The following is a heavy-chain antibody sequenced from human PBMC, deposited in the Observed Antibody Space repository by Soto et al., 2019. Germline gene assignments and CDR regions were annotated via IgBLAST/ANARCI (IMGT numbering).Heavy chain of an antibody. V-gene: IGHV3-23*01. CDR2: ISGSGGSP. D-gene: IGHD3-10*02. CDR1: GFTFSSYA. Sequence: GGSLRLSCAASGFTFSSYAMSWVRQAPGKGLEWVSTISGSGGSPYYADSVNGRFTISRDNSKNTMYLQMNSLRVEDTAVYYCAKVFGMRYFDSWGQGTLVTVSS. J-gene: IGHJ4*02. CDR3: AKVFGMRYFDS.